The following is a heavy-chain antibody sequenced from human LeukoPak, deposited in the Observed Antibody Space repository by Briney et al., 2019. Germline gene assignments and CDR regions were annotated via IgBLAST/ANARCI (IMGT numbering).Heavy chain of an antibody. J-gene: IGHJ1*01. CDR3: ARDRVGGFQH. CDR2: IIPIFGTA. Sequence: GASVKVSCKASGGTFSSYAVSWVRQAPGQGLEWMGGIIPIFGTANYAQKFQGRVTITTDESTSTAYMELSSLRSEDTAVYYCARDRVGGFQHWGQGTLVTVSS. V-gene: IGHV1-69*05. D-gene: IGHD3-16*01. CDR1: GGTFSSYA.